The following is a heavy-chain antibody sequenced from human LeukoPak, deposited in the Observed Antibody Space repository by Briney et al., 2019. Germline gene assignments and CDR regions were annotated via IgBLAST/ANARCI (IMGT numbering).Heavy chain of an antibody. J-gene: IGHJ1*01. D-gene: IGHD5-24*01. CDR2: IHYGGST. Sequence: SETLSLTCTVSGGSIRSSDYYWGWIRQPPGKGLEWIGSIHYGGSTYDNASLKNRPTISVDTSKNQFSLKLSSVTAADTAVYYCVRLSVQMSTVRAAEYIQHWGQGTLVIVSS. CDR3: VRLSVQMSTVRAAEYIQH. CDR1: GGSIRSSDYY. V-gene: IGHV4-39*01.